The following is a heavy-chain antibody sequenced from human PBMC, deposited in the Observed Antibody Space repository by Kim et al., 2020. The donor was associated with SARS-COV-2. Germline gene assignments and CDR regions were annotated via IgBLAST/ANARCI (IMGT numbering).Heavy chain of an antibody. Sequence: ASVKVSCKASGYTFTSYYMHWVRQAPGQGLEWMGIINPSGGSTSYAQKFQGRVTMTRDTSTSTVYMELSSLRSEDTAVYYCARGEYCSGGSCYSRYNWFDPWGQGTLVTVSS. CDR1: GYTFTSYY. J-gene: IGHJ5*02. D-gene: IGHD2-15*01. V-gene: IGHV1-46*01. CDR2: INPSGGST. CDR3: ARGEYCSGGSCYSRYNWFDP.